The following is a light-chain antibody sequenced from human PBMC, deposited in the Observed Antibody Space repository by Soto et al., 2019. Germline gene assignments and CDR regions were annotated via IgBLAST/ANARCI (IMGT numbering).Light chain of an antibody. Sequence: EVVLTQSPATLSLSPGERATLSCSTSQSIHNYLAWYQQKPGQAPRLLIYDASNRATGIPARCSGSGSGTDFTRTISSVGPEDVAVYYCQQRYDGFTFDPGTKVNI. CDR1: QSIHNY. J-gene: IGKJ3*01. CDR2: DAS. V-gene: IGKV3-11*01. CDR3: QQRYDGFT.